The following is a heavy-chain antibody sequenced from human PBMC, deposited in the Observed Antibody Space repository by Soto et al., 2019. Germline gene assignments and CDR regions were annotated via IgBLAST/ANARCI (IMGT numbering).Heavy chain of an antibody. J-gene: IGHJ6*02. CDR3: ARVFGFGGMDV. CDR2: IYYSGST. Sequence: QVQLQESGPGLVKPSQTLSLTCTVSGGSISSGGYYWSWIRQHPGKGLEWIGYIYYSGSTYYNPSLESRDTLSVDTSKNLCSLKLSSVTAADTAVYYCARVFGFGGMDVWGQGTTVTVSS. CDR1: GGSISSGGYY. D-gene: IGHD3-10*01. V-gene: IGHV4-31*03.